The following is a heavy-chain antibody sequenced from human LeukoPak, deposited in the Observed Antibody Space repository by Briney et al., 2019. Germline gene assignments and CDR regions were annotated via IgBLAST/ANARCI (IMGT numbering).Heavy chain of an antibody. D-gene: IGHD1-20*01. V-gene: IGHV1-69*06. CDR2: IIPIFGTA. CDR1: GGTFSSYA. Sequence: SVKVSCKASGGTFSSYAISWVRQAPGQGLEWMGGIIPIFGTANYAQKFQGRVTITADKSTSTAYMELSSLRSEDTAVYYCARDLHLYNWNDGDGFDYWGQGTLVTVSS. J-gene: IGHJ4*02. CDR3: ARDLHLYNWNDGDGFDY.